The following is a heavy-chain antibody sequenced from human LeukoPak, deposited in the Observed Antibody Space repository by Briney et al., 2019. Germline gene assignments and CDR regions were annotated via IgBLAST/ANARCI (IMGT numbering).Heavy chain of an antibody. D-gene: IGHD6-19*01. CDR1: GGSISSSSYY. V-gene: IGHV4-39*01. J-gene: IGHJ4*02. CDR2: IYYSGNT. Sequence: SETLSLTCTVSGGSISSSSYYWGWIRQPPGKGLEWLGSIYYSGNTYYNPSLKSRVTISVDTSKNKFSLKLISVTAADTAVYYCARQSTKYKSGWLFDYWGQGILVTVSS. CDR3: ARQSTKYKSGWLFDY.